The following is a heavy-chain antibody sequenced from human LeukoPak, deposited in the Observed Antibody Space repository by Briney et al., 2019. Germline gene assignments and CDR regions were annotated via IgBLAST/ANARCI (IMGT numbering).Heavy chain of an antibody. CDR1: GFTFSSYW. V-gene: IGHV3-7*01. CDR2: IKEDGSEK. D-gene: IGHD1-26*01. CDR3: ARPQWDPSHPYSYFDY. Sequence: GGSLRLSCAASGFTFSSYWMSWVRQAPGKGLEWVANIKEDGSEKYYVDSVKGWFTISRDNAKNSLYLQLNSLRAEDTAVYYCARPQWDPSHPYSYFDYWGQGTLVTVSS. J-gene: IGHJ4*02.